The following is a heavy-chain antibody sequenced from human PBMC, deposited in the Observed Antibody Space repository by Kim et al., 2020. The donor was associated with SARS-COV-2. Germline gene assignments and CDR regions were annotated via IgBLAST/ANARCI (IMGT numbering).Heavy chain of an antibody. CDR2: IYSTGTT. CDR3: ARAPRERWFDP. Sequence: SETLSLTCTVSGDSMSGYYWSWIRQSPGNALEWFGYIYSTGTTYYNPSLRGRVTMSLATSKNQFSLTLNSVTAADTAVYYCARAPRERWFDPWGQGTLVIVSS. V-gene: IGHV4-4*09. CDR1: GDSMSGYY. D-gene: IGHD1-26*01. J-gene: IGHJ5*02.